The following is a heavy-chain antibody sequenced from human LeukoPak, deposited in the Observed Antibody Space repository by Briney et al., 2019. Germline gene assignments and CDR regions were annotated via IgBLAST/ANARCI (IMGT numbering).Heavy chain of an antibody. V-gene: IGHV3-7*01. CDR2: IKQDGGEK. Sequence: GGSLRLSCAASGFTLGSYWMSWVRQAPGKGLEWVANIKQDGGEKYYLESVRGRFTISRDNAKNSLFLQMNSLRAEDTAVYYCARGAYGPGSFPFDCWGQGTLVTVSS. CDR3: ARGAYGPGSFPFDC. CDR1: GFTLGSYW. J-gene: IGHJ4*02. D-gene: IGHD3-10*01.